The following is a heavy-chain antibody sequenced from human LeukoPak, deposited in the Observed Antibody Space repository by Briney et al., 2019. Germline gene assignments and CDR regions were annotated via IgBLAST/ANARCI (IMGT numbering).Heavy chain of an antibody. D-gene: IGHD2-2*01. CDR2: IYYSGST. CDR3: AGVVDVNWFDP. J-gene: IGHJ5*02. V-gene: IGHV4-61*08. CDR1: GGSISSGGYY. Sequence: SETLSLTCTVSGGSISSGGYYWSWIRQHPGKGLEWIGYIYYSGSTNYNPSLKSRVTISVDTSKNQFSLKLSSVTAADTAVYYCAGVVDVNWFDPWGQGTLVTVSS.